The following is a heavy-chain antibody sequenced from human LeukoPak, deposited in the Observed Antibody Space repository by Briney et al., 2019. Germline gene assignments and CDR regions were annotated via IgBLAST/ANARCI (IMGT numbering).Heavy chain of an antibody. CDR1: GVSISSYY. Sequence: SETLSLTCTVSGVSISSYYWSWIRQPPGKGPEWIGYIYYSGSTNYNPSLKSRVTISVDTSKNQFSLKLSSVTAADTAVYYCAREGIAAARNAFDIWGQGTMVTVSS. V-gene: IGHV4-59*01. CDR2: IYYSGST. CDR3: AREGIAAARNAFDI. D-gene: IGHD6-13*01. J-gene: IGHJ3*02.